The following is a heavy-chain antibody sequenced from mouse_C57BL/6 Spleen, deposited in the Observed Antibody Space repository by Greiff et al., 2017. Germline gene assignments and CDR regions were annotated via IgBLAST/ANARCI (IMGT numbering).Heavy chain of an antibody. D-gene: IGHD2-1*01. CDR1: GFTFSSYA. CDR3: AKVYGNYEAMDY. Sequence: EVKLVESGGGLVKPGGSLKLSCAASGFTFSSYAMSWVRQTPEKRLEWVATISDGGGYTYYPDNVKGRFTISRDNAKNNLYLQMSHLKSEDTAMYYCAKVYGNYEAMDYWGQGTSVTVSS. J-gene: IGHJ4*01. V-gene: IGHV5-4*03. CDR2: ISDGGGYT.